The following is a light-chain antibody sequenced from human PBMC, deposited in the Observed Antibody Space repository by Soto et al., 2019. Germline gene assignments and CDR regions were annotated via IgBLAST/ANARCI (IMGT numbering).Light chain of an antibody. CDR1: QSVRYN. V-gene: IGKV3-15*01. Sequence: EIVMTQSPATLSVSPGETATLSCRASQSVRYNLAWYQQKPGQGPRLLIYGAFTRATGIPARFSGSGSGTEVTLTISSLQSEDFAVYYCQQYKNWPPLTFGGGTKVEIK. J-gene: IGKJ4*01. CDR3: QQYKNWPPLT. CDR2: GAF.